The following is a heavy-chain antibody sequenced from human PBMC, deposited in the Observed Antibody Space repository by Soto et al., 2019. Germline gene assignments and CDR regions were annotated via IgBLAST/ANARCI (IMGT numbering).Heavy chain of an antibody. CDR1: GGSISSYY. CDR2: IYYSGST. V-gene: IGHV4-59*01. CDR3: ARGAVRDPYYFDY. J-gene: IGHJ4*02. Sequence: PSETLSLTCTVSGGSISSYYWSWIRQPPGKGLEWIGYIYYSGSTNYNPSLKSRVTMSVGTSKNQFSLKLSSVTAADTAVYYCARGAVRDPYYFDYWGQGTLVTVSS. D-gene: IGHD3-10*01.